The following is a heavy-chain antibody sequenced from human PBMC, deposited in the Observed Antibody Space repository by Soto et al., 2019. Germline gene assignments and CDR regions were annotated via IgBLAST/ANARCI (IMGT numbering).Heavy chain of an antibody. J-gene: IGHJ4*02. Sequence: SETLSLTCSVSGVSISSYFWSWIRQAPGRGLEWIGYTYHRGSTNYSPSLKSRVAISLDTSENQFSLKVNSVTAADTAVYYCARIGGYHGPLDYWGQGTPVTVSS. CDR2: TYHRGST. D-gene: IGHD6-25*01. CDR1: GVSISSYF. CDR3: ARIGGYHGPLDY. V-gene: IGHV4-59*01.